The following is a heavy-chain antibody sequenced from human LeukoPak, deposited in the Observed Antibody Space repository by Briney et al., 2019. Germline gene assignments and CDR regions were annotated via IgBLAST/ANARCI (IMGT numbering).Heavy chain of an antibody. J-gene: IGHJ4*02. CDR2: IKQDGSQK. V-gene: IGHV3-7*03. D-gene: IGHD3-9*01. CDR1: GFAFTTYA. CDR3: ASLYYDILTGYPAGFDY. Sequence: GGSLRLSCAASGFAFTTYAMSWVRQAPGKGLEWVANIKQDGSQKYYVDSVKSRFTISRDNAKNSLYLQMNGLRAEDTAVYYCASLYYDILTGYPAGFDYWGQGTLVTVSS.